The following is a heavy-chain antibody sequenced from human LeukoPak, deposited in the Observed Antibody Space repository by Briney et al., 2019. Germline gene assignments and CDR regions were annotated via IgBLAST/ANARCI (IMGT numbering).Heavy chain of an antibody. CDR2: ISSSGSTI. V-gene: IGHV3-48*03. D-gene: IGHD4-23*01. J-gene: IGHJ4*02. Sequence: GGSLRLSCAASGFTFSSYEMNWVRQAPGKGLEWVSHISSSGSTIYYTDSVKGRFTISRDNSKNSLYLQMNSLRAEDTVIYYCARTVARIGYWGQGTLVTVSS. CDR3: ARTVARIGY. CDR1: GFTFSSYE.